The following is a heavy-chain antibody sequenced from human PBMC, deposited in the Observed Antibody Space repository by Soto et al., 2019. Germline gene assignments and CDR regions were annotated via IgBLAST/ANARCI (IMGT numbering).Heavy chain of an antibody. CDR2: ISYDESNK. V-gene: IGHV3-30*18. CDR3: AKIVVVTAISAFDI. D-gene: IGHD2-21*02. CDR1: GFTFSSYG. J-gene: IGHJ3*02. Sequence: QVQLVESGGGVVQPGRSLRLSCAASGFTFSSYGMHWVRQAPGKGLEWVAVISYDESNKYYADSVKGRFTISRDNSKNTLYLQMNSLRAEDTAVYYCAKIVVVTAISAFDIWGQGTMVTVSS.